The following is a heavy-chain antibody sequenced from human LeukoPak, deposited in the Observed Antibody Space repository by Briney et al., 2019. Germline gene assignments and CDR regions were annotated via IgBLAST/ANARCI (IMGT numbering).Heavy chain of an antibody. CDR1: GGSISSGSYY. CDR2: IYTSGST. J-gene: IGHJ6*03. D-gene: IGHD3-3*01. Sequence: SETLSLTCTVSGGSISSGSYYWSWIRQPAGKGLEWIGRIYTSGSTNYNPSLQSRVTISVDTSKNQFSLKLSSVTAADTAVYYCARVHITIFGVPKGSDYYYYMDVWGKGTTVTVSS. V-gene: IGHV4-61*02. CDR3: ARVHITIFGVPKGSDYYYYMDV.